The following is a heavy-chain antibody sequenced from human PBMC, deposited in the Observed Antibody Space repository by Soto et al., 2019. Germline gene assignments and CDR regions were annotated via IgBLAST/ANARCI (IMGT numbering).Heavy chain of an antibody. D-gene: IGHD3-10*01. CDR3: ASLPDWGSGNN. J-gene: IGHJ4*02. CDR1: GGSISSSSYY. Sequence: QLQLQESGPRLVKPSETLSLTCAVSGGSISSSSYYWGWIRQPPGKGLEWIGSIYYSGRTYYNPSLKRRVTISVDPSKNHFSLRLTSAPAADTAVYYRASLPDWGSGNNWGQGTLVTVSS. V-gene: IGHV4-39*02. CDR2: IYYSGRT.